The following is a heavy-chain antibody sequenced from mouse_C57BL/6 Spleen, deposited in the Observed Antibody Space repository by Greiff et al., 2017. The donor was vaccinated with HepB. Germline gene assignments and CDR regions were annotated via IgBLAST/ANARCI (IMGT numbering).Heavy chain of an antibody. J-gene: IGHJ1*03. Sequence: VQLQQPGAELVKPGASVKLSCKASGYTFTSYWMQWVKQRPGQGLEWIGEIDPSDSHTNYNQKFKGKATLTVDTSSSTAYMQLSSLTSEDSAVYYCARRDDDWYFDVWGTGTTVTVSS. CDR2: IDPSDSHT. CDR1: GYTFTSYW. CDR3: ARRDDDWYFDV. D-gene: IGHD2-14*01. V-gene: IGHV1-50*01.